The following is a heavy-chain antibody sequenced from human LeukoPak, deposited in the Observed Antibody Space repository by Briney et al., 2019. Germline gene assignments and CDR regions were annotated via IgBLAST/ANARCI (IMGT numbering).Heavy chain of an antibody. CDR2: ISGSGGST. J-gene: IGHJ4*02. CDR3: AKRALVFGVVITGYFDY. CDR1: GFTFSSYA. Sequence: GSRRLSCAASGFTFSSYAMSWVRQAPGKGLEWVSAISGSGGSTYYADSVKGRFTISRDNSKNTLYLQMNSLRAEDTAVYYCAKRALVFGVVITGYFDYWGQGTLVTVSS. D-gene: IGHD3-3*01. V-gene: IGHV3-23*01.